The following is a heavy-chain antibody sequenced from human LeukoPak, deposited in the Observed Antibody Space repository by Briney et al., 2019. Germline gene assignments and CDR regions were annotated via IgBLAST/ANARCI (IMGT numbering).Heavy chain of an antibody. CDR1: GFTFSAYV. D-gene: IGHD3-10*01. CDR2: INGGGTT. V-gene: IGHV3-23*01. Sequence: PGGSLRLSCVASGFTFSAYVMGWVRQAPGKGLEWVSTINGGGTTYYAGSVKGRFTISRDNSRNTLYLQMNSLRAEDTAVYYCARDRGGVDYWGQGTLVTASS. CDR3: ARDRGGVDY. J-gene: IGHJ4*02.